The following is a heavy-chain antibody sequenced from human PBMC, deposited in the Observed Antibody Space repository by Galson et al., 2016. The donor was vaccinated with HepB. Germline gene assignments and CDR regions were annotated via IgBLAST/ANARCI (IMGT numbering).Heavy chain of an antibody. J-gene: IGHJ6*02. CDR3: ARDNSEVYYYAMDV. Sequence: SLRLSCAASGLSVGNSYMSWVRQAPGKGLDWVSTIYSEGNTYYADSVKGRFTISKDSSKNTLYLQMSSLRAEDTAVYYCARDNSEVYYYAMDVWGQGTTVIVSS. CDR1: GLSVGNSY. V-gene: IGHV3-53*01. CDR2: IYSEGNT. D-gene: IGHD1-26*01.